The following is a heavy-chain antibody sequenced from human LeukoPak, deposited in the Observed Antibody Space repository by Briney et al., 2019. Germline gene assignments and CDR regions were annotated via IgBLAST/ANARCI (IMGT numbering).Heavy chain of an antibody. CDR3: AKPQPFYYYDSSGYFDY. V-gene: IGHV3-23*01. Sequence: GGSLRLSCAASGFTFSSYAMSWVRQAPGKGLGWVSAISGSGGSTYYADSVKGRFTISRDNSKNTLYLQMNSLRAEDTAVYYCAKPQPFYYYDSSGYFDYWGQGTLVTVSS. J-gene: IGHJ4*02. CDR2: ISGSGGST. CDR1: GFTFSSYA. D-gene: IGHD3-22*01.